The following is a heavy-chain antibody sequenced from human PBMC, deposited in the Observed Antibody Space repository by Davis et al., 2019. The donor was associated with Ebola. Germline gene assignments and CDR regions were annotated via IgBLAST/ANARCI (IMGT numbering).Heavy chain of an antibody. V-gene: IGHV4-4*02. CDR3: ARRPDPAYVNGMDV. D-gene: IGHD1-14*01. J-gene: IGHJ6*02. Sequence: SETLSLTCAIPGGSISSSNWWNWVRQSPGTGLGWIGEIYHTGSTNYNPSLKSRVTISVDKSKNQFSLNLNSVTAADTAVYYCARRPDPAYVNGMDVWGQGTRVNVSS. CDR1: GGSISSSNW. CDR2: IYHTGST.